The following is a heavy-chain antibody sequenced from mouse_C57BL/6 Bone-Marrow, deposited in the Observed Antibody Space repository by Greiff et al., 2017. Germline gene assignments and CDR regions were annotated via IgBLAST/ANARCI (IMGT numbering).Heavy chain of an antibody. J-gene: IGHJ2*01. D-gene: IGHD2-10*02. CDR2: IDPENGDT. CDR1: GFNIKDDY. V-gene: IGHV14-4*01. Sequence: DVQLQESGAELVRPGASVKLSCTASGFNIKDDYMHWVKQRPEQGLEWIGWIDPENGDTEYASKFQGKATITADTSSNTAYLQLSSLTSEDTAVYYCTTYGNLYYFDYWGQGTTLTVSS. CDR3: TTYGNLYYFDY.